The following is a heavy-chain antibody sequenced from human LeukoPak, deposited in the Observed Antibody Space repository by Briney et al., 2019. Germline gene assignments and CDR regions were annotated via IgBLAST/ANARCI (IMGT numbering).Heavy chain of an antibody. D-gene: IGHD5-18*01. Sequence: GGSLRLSCAASGFTFSSYGMHWVRQAPGKGLEWVAVISYDGSNKYYADSVKGRFTISRDNSKNTLYLQMNSLRVEDTAVYYCARGPRTATPPQPGFYYCAMEVWGQGTTVTVSS. CDR1: GFTFSSYG. CDR3: ARGPRTATPPQPGFYYCAMEV. CDR2: ISYDGSNK. J-gene: IGHJ6*02. V-gene: IGHV3-30*03.